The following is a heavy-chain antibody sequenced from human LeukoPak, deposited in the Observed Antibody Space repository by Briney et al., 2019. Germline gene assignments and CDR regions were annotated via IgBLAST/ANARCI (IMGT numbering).Heavy chain of an antibody. Sequence: PSETLSLTCTVSGDSISSYYWSWIRQPAGKGLEWMGRIYTSGSTNYNPSLKSRVTMSVDTSKNQFSLKLSSVTAADTAVYYCARGVVGATTGYYFDYWGQGTLVTVSS. CDR2: IYTSGST. V-gene: IGHV4-4*07. CDR1: GDSISSYY. CDR3: ARGVVGATTGYYFDY. J-gene: IGHJ4*02. D-gene: IGHD1-26*01.